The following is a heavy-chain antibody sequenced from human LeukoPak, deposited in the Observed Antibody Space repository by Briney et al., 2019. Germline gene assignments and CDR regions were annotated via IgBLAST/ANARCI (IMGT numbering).Heavy chain of an antibody. J-gene: IGHJ4*02. CDR3: AREGSDWDPFDY. D-gene: IGHD6-19*01. Sequence: PSETLSLTCTVSGDSINNDYWTWIRQPPGKGLEWIGYIYDGGTNYSPSLESRVTISADTSKNQFSLKMTSVTAADTAVYYCAREGSDWDPFDYWGQGTLVTVSS. CDR2: IYDGGT. V-gene: IGHV4-59*01. CDR1: GDSINNDY.